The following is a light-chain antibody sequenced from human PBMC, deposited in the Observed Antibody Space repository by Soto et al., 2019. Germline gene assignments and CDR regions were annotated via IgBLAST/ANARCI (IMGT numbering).Light chain of an antibody. CDR2: DAS. J-gene: IGKJ1*01. Sequence: EIVLTQSPATLSLSPGERATLSCRASQSVSSYLAWYQQKPGQAPRLLIYDASNRATGIPARFSGSGSGTDFTLTISSLEPEYFAVYYCQQRSNWSRWPFCQGPNLDIK. CDR1: QSVSSY. V-gene: IGKV3-11*01. CDR3: QQRSNWSRWP.